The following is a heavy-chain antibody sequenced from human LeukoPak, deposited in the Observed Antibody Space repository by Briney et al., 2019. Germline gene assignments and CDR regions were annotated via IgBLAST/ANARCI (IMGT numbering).Heavy chain of an antibody. V-gene: IGHV3-53*01. Sequence: GGSLRLSCAASGFTVSSNHMSWVRQAPGKGLEWVSVIYSGGSTYYADSVKGRFTISRDNSKNTLYLQMNSLRAGDTAVYYCARDLGYCSSTSCLTFDYWGQGTLVTVSS. CDR2: IYSGGST. D-gene: IGHD2-2*01. CDR3: ARDLGYCSSTSCLTFDY. CDR1: GFTVSSNH. J-gene: IGHJ4*02.